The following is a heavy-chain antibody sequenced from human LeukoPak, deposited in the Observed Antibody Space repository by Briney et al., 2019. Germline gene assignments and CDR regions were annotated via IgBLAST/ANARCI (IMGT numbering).Heavy chain of an antibody. Sequence: GGSLRLSCAASGFTFSSYWMSWVRQAPGKGLEWVANIKQDGSEKYYVDSVKGRFTISRDNSKNTLYLQMNSLRAEDTAVYYCAREGGLDIYYGMDVWGQGTTVTVSS. V-gene: IGHV3-7*01. D-gene: IGHD2-2*03. J-gene: IGHJ6*02. CDR1: GFTFSSYW. CDR2: IKQDGSEK. CDR3: AREGGLDIYYGMDV.